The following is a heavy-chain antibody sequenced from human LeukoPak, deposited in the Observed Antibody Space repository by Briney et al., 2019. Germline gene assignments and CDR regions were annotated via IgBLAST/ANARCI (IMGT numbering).Heavy chain of an antibody. CDR1: GFTFSSYG. CDR2: IRYDGGNK. CDR3: AELGITMIGGV. D-gene: IGHD3-10*02. J-gene: IGHJ6*04. V-gene: IGHV3-30*02. Sequence: GGSLRLSCAASGFTFSSYGMHWVRQAPGKGLEWVAFIRYDGGNKYHADSVKGRFTISRDNAKNSLYLQMNSLRAEDTAVYYCAELGITMIGGVWGKGTTVTISS.